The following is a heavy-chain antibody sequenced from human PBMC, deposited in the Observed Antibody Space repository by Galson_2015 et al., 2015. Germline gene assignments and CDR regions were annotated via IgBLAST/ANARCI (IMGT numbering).Heavy chain of an antibody. J-gene: IGHJ6*02. CDR2: IWYDGSDT. Sequence: SLRLSCAASGFTFSGYAMHWVRQAPGKGLEWVAVIWYDGSDTYYADSLKGRFTISRDNSKNTLYLQMHSLRAEDTAAYYCARSGRCSSASCSNYYYYFGMDVWGQGTTVTVSS. CDR1: GFTFSGYA. V-gene: IGHV3-33*08. D-gene: IGHD2-2*01. CDR3: ARSGRCSSASCSNYYYYFGMDV.